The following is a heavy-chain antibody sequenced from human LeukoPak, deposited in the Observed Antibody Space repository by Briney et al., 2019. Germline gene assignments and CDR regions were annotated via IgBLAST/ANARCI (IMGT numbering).Heavy chain of an antibody. Sequence: GGSLRLSCAASGFAFYSYAMTWVRQAPGKGLEWVSVITGSGGTTYYADSVKGRFTISRDNSKNTLYLQMNSLRVEDTAVYYCAKDPNGDYVGAFDFWGQGTLVSVSS. J-gene: IGHJ3*01. V-gene: IGHV3-23*01. D-gene: IGHD4-17*01. CDR2: ITGSGGTT. CDR1: GFAFYSYA. CDR3: AKDPNGDYVGAFDF.